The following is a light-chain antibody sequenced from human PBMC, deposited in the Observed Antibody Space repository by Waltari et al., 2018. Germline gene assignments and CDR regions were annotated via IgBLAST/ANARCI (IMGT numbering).Light chain of an antibody. CDR1: QGISSY. V-gene: IGKV1-8*01. CDR3: QQYYSYPR. Sequence: AIRITQSPSSLSASTGDRVTITCRAGQGISSYLAWYQQKPGKAPKLLIYAASTLQSGVPSRFSGSGSGTDFTLTISCLQSEDFATYYCQQYYSYPRFGQGTKVEIK. J-gene: IGKJ1*01. CDR2: AAS.